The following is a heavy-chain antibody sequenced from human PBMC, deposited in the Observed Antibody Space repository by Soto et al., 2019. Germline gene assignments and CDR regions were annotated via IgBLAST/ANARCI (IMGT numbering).Heavy chain of an antibody. J-gene: IGHJ4*02. CDR1: GYTFTSYG. CDR3: ARSRIVATIGNYFDY. D-gene: IGHD5-12*01. Sequence: EASVKVSCKASGYTFTSYGISWVRQAPGQGLEWMGWISAYNGNTNYAQKLQGRVTMTTDTSTSTAYMELRSLRSDDTAVYYCARSRIVATIGNYFDYWGQGTLVTVSS. V-gene: IGHV1-18*01. CDR2: ISAYNGNT.